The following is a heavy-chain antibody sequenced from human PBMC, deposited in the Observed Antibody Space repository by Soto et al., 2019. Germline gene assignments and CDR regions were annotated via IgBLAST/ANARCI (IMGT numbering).Heavy chain of an antibody. V-gene: IGHV1-18*04. CDR3: ARGNALDI. J-gene: IGHJ6*02. Sequence: GASVKVSCKASGYTFTSYGISWVRQAPGQGLEWMGWISAYNGNTNYAQKLQGRVTIIADETTNTASLELTSLRSEDTAVYYCARGNALDIWGQGTTVTVSS. CDR1: GYTFTSYG. CDR2: ISAYNGNT.